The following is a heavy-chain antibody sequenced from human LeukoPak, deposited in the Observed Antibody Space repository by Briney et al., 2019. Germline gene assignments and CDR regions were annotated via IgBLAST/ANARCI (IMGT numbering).Heavy chain of an antibody. CDR3: SYSGYDQAFHY. V-gene: IGHV1-2*02. J-gene: IGHJ4*02. CDR1: GYTFTDYY. CDR2: INPNSGGT. D-gene: IGHD5-12*01. Sequence: ASVKVSRKASGYTFTDYYMHWVRQAPGQGLEWMGWINPNSGGTHYAQNFQGRVTMTRDTSISTAYMEVSRLRPDDTAVYFCSYSGYDQAFHYWGQGTLVTVSS.